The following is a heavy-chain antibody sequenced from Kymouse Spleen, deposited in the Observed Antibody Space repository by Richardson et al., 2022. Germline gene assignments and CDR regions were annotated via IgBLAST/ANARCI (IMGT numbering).Heavy chain of an antibody. CDR1: GFTFSSYG. D-gene: IGHD3-10*01. CDR3: AKEPHYYGSGSYSLDY. V-gene: IGHV3-30*18. CDR2: ISYDGSNK. Sequence: QVQLVESGGGVVQPGRSLRLSCAASGFTFSSYGMHWVRQAPGKGLEWVAVISYDGSNKYYADSVKGRFTISRDNSKNTLYLQMNSLRAEDTAVYYCAKEPHYYGSGSYSLDYWGQGTLVTVSS. J-gene: IGHJ4*02.